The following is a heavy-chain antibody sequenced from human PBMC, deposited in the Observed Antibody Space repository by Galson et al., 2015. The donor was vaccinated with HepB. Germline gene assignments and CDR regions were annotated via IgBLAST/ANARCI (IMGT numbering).Heavy chain of an antibody. CDR3: AKDLGYNWNYDSRRYGMDV. V-gene: IGHV3-30*18. CDR1: GFTFRSYG. Sequence: SLRLSCAASGFTFRSYGMHWVRQAPGKGLEWVAVISYDGSKKYYADSVKGRFTISRDNSKNTLYLQMNSLRTEDTAVYYCAKDLGYNWNYDSRRYGMDVWGQGTTVTVSS. D-gene: IGHD1-7*01. J-gene: IGHJ6*02. CDR2: ISYDGSKK.